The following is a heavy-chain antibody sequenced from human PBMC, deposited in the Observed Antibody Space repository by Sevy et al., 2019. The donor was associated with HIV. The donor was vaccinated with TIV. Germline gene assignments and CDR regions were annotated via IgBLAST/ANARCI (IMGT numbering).Heavy chain of an antibody. CDR1: GDSIISSHYS. J-gene: IGHJ5*02. CDR3: ARLHPGEEAGGWFDP. CDR2: FSYSGSA. D-gene: IGHD3-16*01. Sequence: ETLSLTCTVSGDSIISSHYSWGWIRQPPGKGLEWIGTFSYSGSAYYSPSLKSRVTISVDTSTNHFSLKLTSVTAADTSVYYCARLHPGEEAGGWFDPWGQGTLVTVSS. V-gene: IGHV4-39*02.